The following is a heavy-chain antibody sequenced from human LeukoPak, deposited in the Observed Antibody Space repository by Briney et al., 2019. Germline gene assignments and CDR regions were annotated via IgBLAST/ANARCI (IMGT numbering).Heavy chain of an antibody. Sequence: ASVKVSCKASGYTFTGYYMLWVRQAPGQGLEWMGWINPNSGGTNYAQKFQGWVAMTRDTSISTAYMELSRLRSDDTAVYYCARSRSVAGYYFDYWGQGTLVTVSS. CDR2: INPNSGGT. J-gene: IGHJ4*02. CDR3: ARSRSVAGYYFDY. V-gene: IGHV1-2*04. CDR1: GYTFTGYY. D-gene: IGHD6-19*01.